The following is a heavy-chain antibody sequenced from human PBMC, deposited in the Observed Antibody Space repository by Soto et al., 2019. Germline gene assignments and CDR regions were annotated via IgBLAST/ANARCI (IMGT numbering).Heavy chain of an antibody. J-gene: IGHJ1*01. D-gene: IGHD3-10*01. CDR1: GFTFSSYG. CDR2: ISYDGSNK. V-gene: IGHV3-30*18. CDR3: AKASGLAYSGSYYKIYYF. Sequence: QVQLVESGGGVVQPGRSLRLSCAASGFTFSSYGMHWVRQAPGKGLEWVAVISYDGSNKYYADSVKGRFTISRDNSKNSLYLQLNRLRAEDTTVYYWAKASGLAYSGSYYKIYYFWCQDTLVAVSS.